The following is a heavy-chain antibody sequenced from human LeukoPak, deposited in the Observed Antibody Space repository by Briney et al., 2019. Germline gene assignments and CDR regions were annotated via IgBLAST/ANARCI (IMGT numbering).Heavy chain of an antibody. CDR2: IYYSGST. Sequence: SQTLSLTCTVSGGSISSVGYYWSWIRQHPGKGLEWFGYIYYSGSTYYNPSLKSRVTISVDTSKNQFSLKLSSVTAADTAVYYCARERSSGSYYYFDYWGQGTLVTVSS. V-gene: IGHV4-31*03. J-gene: IGHJ4*02. D-gene: IGHD3-10*01. CDR1: GGSISSVGYY. CDR3: ARERSSGSYYYFDY.